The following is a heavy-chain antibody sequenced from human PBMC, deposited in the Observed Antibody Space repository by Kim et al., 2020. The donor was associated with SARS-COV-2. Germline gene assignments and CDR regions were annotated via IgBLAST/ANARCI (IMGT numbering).Heavy chain of an antibody. CDR2: IHYTGNT. J-gene: IGHJ3*02. V-gene: IGHV4-59*08. D-gene: IGHD3-3*01. CDR3: ATSPGVLPPNIAFAM. CDR1: GGSMGDYF. Sequence: SETLSLTCSVSGGSMGDYFWSWLRQPPGRGPEWIGYIHYTGNTDYNPSLRSRVTLSVDTSKNQFSLTLKSVTAADTATYYCATSPGVLPPNIAFAMWGQGTMVAVSS.